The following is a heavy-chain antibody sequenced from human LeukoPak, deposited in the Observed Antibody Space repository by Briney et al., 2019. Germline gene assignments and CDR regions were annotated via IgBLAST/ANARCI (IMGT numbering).Heavy chain of an antibody. CDR2: IYHSGST. V-gene: IGHV4-38-2*02. CDR3: ARDQDYYGSGSYGPDH. Sequence: GSLRLSCAASGFTFSSYAMSWVRQAPGKGLEWIGSIYHSGSTFYNPSLKSRVTISVDTSKNQFSLKMSSVTAADTAIYYCARDQDYYGSGSYGPDHWGQGTQVTVSS. D-gene: IGHD3-10*01. J-gene: IGHJ4*02. CDR1: GFTFSSYA.